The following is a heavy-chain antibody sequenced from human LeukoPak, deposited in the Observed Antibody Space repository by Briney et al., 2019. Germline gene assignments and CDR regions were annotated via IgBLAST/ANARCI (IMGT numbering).Heavy chain of an antibody. Sequence: ASVKVSCKASGGTFSSYTISWVRQAPGRGLEWMGRIIPILGIANYAQKFQGRVTIPADKSTSTAYMELSSLRSEDTAVYYCAKRLRDGYNVAVDYWGQGTLVTVSS. CDR2: IIPILGIA. CDR3: AKRLRDGYNVAVDY. V-gene: IGHV1-69*02. CDR1: GGTFSSYT. J-gene: IGHJ4*02. D-gene: IGHD5-24*01.